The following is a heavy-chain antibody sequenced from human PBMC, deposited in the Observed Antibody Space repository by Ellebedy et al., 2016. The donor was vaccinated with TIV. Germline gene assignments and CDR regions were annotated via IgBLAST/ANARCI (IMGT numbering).Heavy chain of an antibody. Sequence: PGGSLRLSCAAAGFNVSDNCMSWVRQAPGKGLEWVSVISGGETTYYADSVKGRFTISRDNSTNTVSLQMKSLRAEDTALYYCATDGPTITSYWGQGILVTVSS. V-gene: IGHV3-53*01. J-gene: IGHJ4*02. CDR3: ATDGPTITSY. CDR1: GFNVSDNC. D-gene: IGHD1-14*01. CDR2: ISGGETT.